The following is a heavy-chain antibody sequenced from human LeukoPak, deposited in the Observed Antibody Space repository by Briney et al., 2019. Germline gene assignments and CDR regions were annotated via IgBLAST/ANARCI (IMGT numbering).Heavy chain of an antibody. CDR3: ARGQSSSWLDAFDI. V-gene: IGHV1-18*01. CDR1: GYTCTSYG. J-gene: IGHJ3*02. CDR2: ISAYNGNT. Sequence: ASVKVSCKASGYTCTSYGISWVRQAPGQGLEWVGWISAYNGNTNYAQKLQGRGTITTDTSTSTPYMELRSPRSDATAVYYCARGQSSSWLDAFDIWGQGTMVTVSS. D-gene: IGHD6-13*01.